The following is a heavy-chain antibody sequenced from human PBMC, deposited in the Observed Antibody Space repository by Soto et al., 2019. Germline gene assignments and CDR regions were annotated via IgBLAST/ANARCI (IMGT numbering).Heavy chain of an antibody. J-gene: IGHJ3*02. Sequence: HPGGSLRLSCAASGFTFSSYGMHWVRQAPGKGLEWVAVIWYDGSNKYYADSVKGRFTISRDNSKNTLYLQMNSLRAEDTAVYYCASGLAKNAFDIWGQGTMVTVSS. CDR2: IWYDGSNK. V-gene: IGHV3-33*01. CDR1: GFTFSSYG. CDR3: ASGLAKNAFDI. D-gene: IGHD5-12*01.